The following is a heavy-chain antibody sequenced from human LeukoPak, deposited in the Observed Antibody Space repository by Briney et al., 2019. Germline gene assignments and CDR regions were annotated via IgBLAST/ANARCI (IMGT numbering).Heavy chain of an antibody. V-gene: IGHV4-59*01. J-gene: IGHJ3*02. CDR3: ASFVEMATIGAFDI. Sequence: SETLSLTCTVSGGSISSYYWSWIRQPPGKGLEWIGYIYYSGSTNYNPSLKSRVTISVDTSKNQFSLKLSSVTAADTAVYYCASFVEMATIGAFDIWGQGTMVTVSP. CDR2: IYYSGST. CDR1: GGSISSYY. D-gene: IGHD5-24*01.